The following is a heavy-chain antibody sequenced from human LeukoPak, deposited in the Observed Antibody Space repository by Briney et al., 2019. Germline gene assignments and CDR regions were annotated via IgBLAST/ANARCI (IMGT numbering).Heavy chain of an antibody. D-gene: IGHD1-1*01. J-gene: IGHJ4*02. CDR2: ISYDGSNK. CDR3: AIAERRSPIDY. V-gene: IGHV3-30-3*01. Sequence: GRSLRLSCAASGFTFSSYAMHWVRQAPGKGLEWVAVISYDGSNKYYADSVKGRFTISRDNSKNTLYLQMNGLRAEDTAVYYCAIAERRSPIDYWGQGTLVTVSS. CDR1: GFTFSSYA.